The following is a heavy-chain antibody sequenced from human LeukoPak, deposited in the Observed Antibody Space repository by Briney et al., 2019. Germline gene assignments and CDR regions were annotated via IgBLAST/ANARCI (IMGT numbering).Heavy chain of an antibody. J-gene: IGHJ6*02. V-gene: IGHV3-66*01. CDR1: GFTVSSND. Sequence: GGSLRLSCAASGFTVSSNDMSWARRAPGKGLEWVSVIYRGGSTYYADSVKGRFTISRDKSKNTLYLQMNSLRAEDTAVFYCANMRYYGMDVWGQGTTVTVSS. CDR2: IYRGGST. D-gene: IGHD2-2*01. CDR3: ANMRYYGMDV.